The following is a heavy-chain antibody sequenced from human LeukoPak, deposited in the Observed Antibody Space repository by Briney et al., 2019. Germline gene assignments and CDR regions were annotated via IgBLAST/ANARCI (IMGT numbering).Heavy chain of an antibody. CDR1: GGSIRLYY. J-gene: IGHJ4*02. Sequence: SETLSLTRAVSGGSIRLYYWSWIRQPAGKGLEWIGRIYSGGSTNLNPSLKSRVTMSIDTSKNRFSLRLSSVTAADTAMYYCARVYFDSSGYHDFFDHWGQGTLVTVSS. V-gene: IGHV4-4*07. D-gene: IGHD3-22*01. CDR2: IYSGGST. CDR3: ARVYFDSSGYHDFFDH.